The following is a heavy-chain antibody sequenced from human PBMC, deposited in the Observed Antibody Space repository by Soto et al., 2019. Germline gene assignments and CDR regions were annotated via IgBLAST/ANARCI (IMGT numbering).Heavy chain of an antibody. CDR1: GYTFTGYY. Sequence: ASVKVSCKASGYTFTGYYMHWVRQAPGQGLEWMGWINPNSGGTNYAQKFQGWVTMTRDTSISTAYMELSRLRSDDTAVYYCARGGSVRYYYGSGSYWQIWFDPWGQGTLVTVSS. CDR2: INPNSGGT. V-gene: IGHV1-2*04. CDR3: ARGGSVRYYYGSGSYWQIWFDP. D-gene: IGHD3-10*01. J-gene: IGHJ5*02.